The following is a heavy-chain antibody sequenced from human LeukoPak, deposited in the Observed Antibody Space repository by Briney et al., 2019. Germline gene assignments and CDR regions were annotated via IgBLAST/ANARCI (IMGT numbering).Heavy chain of an antibody. V-gene: IGHV3-23*01. J-gene: IGHJ4*02. CDR3: AKGEGYCSGGSCYSHGVFDY. Sequence: GGSLRLSCAASGFTFSSYAMSWVRQAPGKGLEWVSAISGSGGSTYYAGSVKGRFTISRDNSKNTLYLQMNSLRAEDTAVYYCAKGEGYCSGGSCYSHGVFDYWGQGTLVTVSS. D-gene: IGHD2-15*01. CDR2: ISGSGGST. CDR1: GFTFSSYA.